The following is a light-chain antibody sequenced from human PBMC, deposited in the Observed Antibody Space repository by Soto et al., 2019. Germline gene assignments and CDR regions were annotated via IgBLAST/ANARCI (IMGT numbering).Light chain of an antibody. CDR1: HDIASD. CDR3: QQAYSFPIT. CDR2: AAF. J-gene: IGKJ5*01. Sequence: DIQVTQSPSSVSASVGYRVTITCRSMHDIASDLGLYQHKPGRAPEVLIHAAFSLQSGVPSRFSGSGSGTDFTLTINSLQPEDFATYYCQQAYSFPITFGQGTRLEIK. V-gene: IGKV1D-12*01.